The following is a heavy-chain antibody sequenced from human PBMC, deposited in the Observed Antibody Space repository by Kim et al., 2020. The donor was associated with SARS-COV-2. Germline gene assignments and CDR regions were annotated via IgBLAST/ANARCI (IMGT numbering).Heavy chain of an antibody. V-gene: IGHV3-30*18. Sequence: GGSLRLSCAASGFTFSSYGMHWVRQAPGKGLEWVAVISYDGSNKYYADSVKGRFTISRDNSKNTLYLQMNSLRAEDTAVYYCAKERAGTTSHHRGAYFD. D-gene: IGHD1-7*01. CDR2: ISYDGSNK. CDR1: GFTFSSYG. CDR3: AKERAGTTSHHRGAYFD. J-gene: IGHJ4*01.